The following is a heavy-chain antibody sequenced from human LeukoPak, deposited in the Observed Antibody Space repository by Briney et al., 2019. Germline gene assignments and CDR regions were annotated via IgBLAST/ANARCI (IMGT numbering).Heavy chain of an antibody. V-gene: IGHV1-18*01. CDR2: ISTYNGNT. CDR1: DCTLLTYG. CDR3: ARPAKEAYYYYYMDV. J-gene: IGHJ6*03. D-gene: IGHD2-2*01. Sequence: GASVKVSCTASDCTLLTYGITWVRQAPGQGLEWMGWISTYNGNTHYAQKLQGRVTMTTDTSTRTAYMELRSLTSNDTGIYYCARPAKEAYYYYYMDVWGRGTTVTVSS.